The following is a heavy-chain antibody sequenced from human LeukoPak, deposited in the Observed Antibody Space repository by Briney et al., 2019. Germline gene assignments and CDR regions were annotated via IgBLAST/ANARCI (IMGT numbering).Heavy chain of an antibody. Sequence: GRSLRLSCAASGFTFSSYGMHWVRQAPGKGLEWVAVISYDGSYTNYADSVKGRFTISRDNSKNTLYLQMNSLRVEDTAVYYCAKGGPPTGASPRPWDFNHWGQGALVTVSS. D-gene: IGHD1-26*01. CDR3: AKGGPPTGASPRPWDFNH. V-gene: IGHV3-30*18. CDR1: GFTFSSYG. CDR2: ISYDGSYT. J-gene: IGHJ4*02.